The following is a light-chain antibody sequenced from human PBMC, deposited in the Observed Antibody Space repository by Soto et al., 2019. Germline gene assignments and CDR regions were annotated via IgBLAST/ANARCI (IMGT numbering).Light chain of an antibody. V-gene: IGKV3-15*01. CDR1: QTINNN. CDR2: GAS. CDR3: QQYNDWPRT. Sequence: VMTQAPATLSVCPGERATLSFRSSQTINNNVAWYQLKDGQVPRLVIYGASTRATDIPARFSGSGSGTDFTLTISSLQSEDFAVYYCQQYNDWPRTFGQGTKVDIK. J-gene: IGKJ1*01.